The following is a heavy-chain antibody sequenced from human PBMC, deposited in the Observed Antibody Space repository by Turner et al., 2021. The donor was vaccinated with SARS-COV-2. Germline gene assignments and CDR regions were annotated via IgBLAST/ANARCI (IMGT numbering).Heavy chain of an antibody. CDR2: IYYSWTT. D-gene: IGHD3-10*01. CDR1: SGSISSSSAC. V-gene: IGHV4-39*01. Sequence: QVQLQESGPGLVKPSEPLSRTCTVSSGSISSSSACWGWIHQPPTKELEWIGSIYYSWTTYSNPTLKRRVSLSIGPSKNQFSLNLTSVTAADTGLFYCARQAAGQGLDYWGRGILVTVSS. J-gene: IGHJ4*02. CDR3: ARQAAGQGLDY.